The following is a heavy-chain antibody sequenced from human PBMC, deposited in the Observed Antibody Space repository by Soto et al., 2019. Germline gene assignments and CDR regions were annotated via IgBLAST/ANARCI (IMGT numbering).Heavy chain of an antibody. Sequence: GGSLRLSCAASGFTFSSYAMSWVRQAPGKGLEWVSAISGSGDRTYYADSVKGRFTISRDNSKNTLFLKMNSLRAEDTAVYYCAKDTSGGYDYFFDYWGQGTLVTVSS. V-gene: IGHV3-23*01. J-gene: IGHJ4*02. CDR3: AKDTSGGYDYFFDY. CDR2: ISGSGDRT. CDR1: GFTFSSYA. D-gene: IGHD5-12*01.